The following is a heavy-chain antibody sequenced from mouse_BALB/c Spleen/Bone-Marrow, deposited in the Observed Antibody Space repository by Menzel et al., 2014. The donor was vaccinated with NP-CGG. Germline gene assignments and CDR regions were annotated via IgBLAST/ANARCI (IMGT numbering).Heavy chain of an antibody. J-gene: IGHJ3*01. D-gene: IGHD2-4*01. V-gene: IGHV1-37*01. Sequence: VQLKHSGAELVKPGASVKISCKASGYSFTGYFMNWVKQSHGKSLEWIGPINPYDGDPFYNQKFKGKAALTVDKSSSTAYIELQRQTTRDSAEDYGGRESYEYDSWFDYWGQGTLLTVSA. CDR2: INPYDGDP. CDR1: GYSFTGYF. CDR3: GRESYEYDSWFDY.